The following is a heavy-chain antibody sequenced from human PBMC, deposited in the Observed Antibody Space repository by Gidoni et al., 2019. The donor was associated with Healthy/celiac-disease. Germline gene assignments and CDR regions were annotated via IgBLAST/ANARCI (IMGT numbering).Heavy chain of an antibody. J-gene: IGHJ3*02. D-gene: IGHD6-19*01. CDR1: GFTFSSYA. Sequence: QVQLVESGGGVVQRGRSLRLSCAASGFTFSSYAMHWVRQAPGKGLEWVAVISYDGSNKYYADSVKGRFTISRDNSKNTLYLQMNSLRAEDTAVYYCARDQSSGWSFDAFDIWGQGTMVTVSS. CDR2: ISYDGSNK. V-gene: IGHV3-30-3*01. CDR3: ARDQSSGWSFDAFDI.